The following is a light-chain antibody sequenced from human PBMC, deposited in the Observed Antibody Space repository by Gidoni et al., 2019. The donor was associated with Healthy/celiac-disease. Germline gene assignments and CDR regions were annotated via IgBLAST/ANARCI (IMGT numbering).Light chain of an antibody. CDR1: QSISSY. Sequence: DIQMTQSPSSLSASVGHRVTITCRAIQSISSYLKWYQQKPGKAPKLLIYAASSWQSGVPSRFSGSGSGTDFTLTIISLQPEDFATYYSQQSYSTHALTFGGGTKVKIK. V-gene: IGKV1-39*01. CDR2: AAS. J-gene: IGKJ4*01. CDR3: QQSYSTHALT.